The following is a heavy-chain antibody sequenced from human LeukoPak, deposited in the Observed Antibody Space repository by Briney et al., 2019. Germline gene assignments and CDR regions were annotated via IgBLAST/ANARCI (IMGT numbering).Heavy chain of an antibody. Sequence: GGSLRLSCAASGFTFSSYEINWVRQAPGKGLEWVANIKQDGSEKYYVDSVKGRFTISRDNAKNSLYLQMNSLRAEDTAVYYCARLHPLPYYDILTGYQRVNWFDPWGQGTLVTVSS. CDR2: IKQDGSEK. V-gene: IGHV3-7*01. CDR1: GFTFSSYE. CDR3: ARLHPLPYYDILTGYQRVNWFDP. J-gene: IGHJ5*02. D-gene: IGHD3-9*01.